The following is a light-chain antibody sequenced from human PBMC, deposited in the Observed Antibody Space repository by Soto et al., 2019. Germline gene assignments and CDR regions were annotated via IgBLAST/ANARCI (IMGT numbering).Light chain of an antibody. CDR2: TAS. CDR1: QSISTY. J-gene: IGKJ2*01. Sequence: DIQMTQSPSSLSASVGDRVTITCRTSQSISTYLNWYQQKPEKAPKLLLYTASTLQSEVPSRFSASGSGTDFTLTINSLQPEDFATYYCQQNYSTPRTFGPGTKLEIK. CDR3: QQNYSTPRT. V-gene: IGKV1-39*01.